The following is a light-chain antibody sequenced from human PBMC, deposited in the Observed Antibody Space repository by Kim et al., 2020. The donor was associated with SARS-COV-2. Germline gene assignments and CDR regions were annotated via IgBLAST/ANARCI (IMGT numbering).Light chain of an antibody. CDR3: RQYDDLPLS. J-gene: IGKJ4*01. V-gene: IGKV1-33*01. CDR2: DAS. CDR1: KDIRKY. Sequence: ASVGESVAITCQASKDIRKYLNWYQQKAGKTAKVLIYDASILGTGVPSRCRGSGSGTEFTFTITSLQSEDFSTYYCRQYDDLPLSFGGGTKVDIK.